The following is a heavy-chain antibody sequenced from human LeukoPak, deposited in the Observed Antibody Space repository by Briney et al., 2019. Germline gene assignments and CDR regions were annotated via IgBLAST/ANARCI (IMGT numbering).Heavy chain of an antibody. D-gene: IGHD3-22*01. CDR3: ARDPSGYSNY. CDR2: IYDSGST. J-gene: IGHJ4*02. CDR1: GGSVSSGSYY. Sequence: SETLSLTCTVSGGSVSSGSYYWSWIRQPPGKGLEWIGYIYDSGSTNYNPSLKSRVTISVDTSKNQFSLKPSSVTAADTAVYYCARDPSGYSNYWGQGTLVTVSS. V-gene: IGHV4-61*01.